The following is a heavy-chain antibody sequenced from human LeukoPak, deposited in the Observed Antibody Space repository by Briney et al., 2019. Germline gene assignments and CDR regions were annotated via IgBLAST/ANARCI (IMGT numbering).Heavy chain of an antibody. J-gene: IGHJ6*03. Sequence: SQTLSLTCTVSGGSISSGSYYWSWIRQPAGKGLEWIGRIYTSGSTNYNPSLKSRVPISVDPSKNQFSLKLSSVTAADTAVYYCARDRKDYYMDVWGKGTTVTISS. CDR3: ARDRKDYYMDV. CDR2: IYTSGST. CDR1: GGSISSGSYY. V-gene: IGHV4-61*02. D-gene: IGHD1-14*01.